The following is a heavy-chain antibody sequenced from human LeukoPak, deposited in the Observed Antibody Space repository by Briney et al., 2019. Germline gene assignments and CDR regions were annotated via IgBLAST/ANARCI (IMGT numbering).Heavy chain of an antibody. V-gene: IGHV3-23*01. CDR2: ISGSGGST. D-gene: IGHD3-22*01. Sequence: PGGSLRLSCAASGFTFSSYAMTWVRQAPGKGLEWVSGISGSGGSTSYADSVKGRFTISRDNSKNTLYVQRNSLRAEDTAVYYCGKSDCYGSSGYYYGSDFWGQGNLVNVSS. CDR3: GKSDCYGSSGYYYGSDF. CDR1: GFTFSSYA. J-gene: IGHJ4*02.